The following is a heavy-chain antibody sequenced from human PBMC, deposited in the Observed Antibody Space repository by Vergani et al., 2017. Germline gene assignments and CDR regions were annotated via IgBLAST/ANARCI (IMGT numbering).Heavy chain of an antibody. CDR2: IKPGGGYT. CDR3: ARDRGMCLHNFDF. CDR1: GYTFTNYY. V-gene: IGHV1-46*01. D-gene: IGHD3-10*01. J-gene: IGHJ4*02. Sequence: QVHLVQSGAEVKQPGASVMVSCKTSGYTFTNYYVHWVRQAPGQGLEWMGIIKPGGGYTTYAQNFQGRVTVTRDTSTNTIYMELSSLRSEDTAVYFCARDRGMCLHNFDFWGQGTLVTVSS.